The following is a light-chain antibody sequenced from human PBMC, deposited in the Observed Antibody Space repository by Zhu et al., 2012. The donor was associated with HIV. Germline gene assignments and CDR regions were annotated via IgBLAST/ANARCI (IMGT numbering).Light chain of an antibody. CDR2: GTS. J-gene: IGKJ2*01. Sequence: DIQMTQSPSSLSVSVGDRVTITCQASQTVGQYLHWYQQKSGKAPKLLIYGTSNLQGGVPSRFSGSGFATDFTLTISSLQPEDFATYYCLQSYTIPYTFGQGTNLEIK. CDR1: QTVGQY. V-gene: IGKV1-39*01. CDR3: LQSYTIPYT.